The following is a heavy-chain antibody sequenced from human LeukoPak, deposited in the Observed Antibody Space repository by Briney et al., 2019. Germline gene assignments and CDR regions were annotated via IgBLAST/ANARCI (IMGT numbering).Heavy chain of an antibody. V-gene: IGHV3-30*04. D-gene: IGHD3-3*01. CDR3: ARDILEWFYRGDGFDI. CDR2: IRYDGSNK. CDR1: GFTFSSYT. J-gene: IGHJ3*02. Sequence: PGRSLRLSCAASGFTFSSYTIHWVRQAPGKGLEWVAFIRYDGSNKYYADSVKGRFTISRDNSKNTLYLQMNSLRVEDTAVYYCARDILEWFYRGDGFDIWGQGTMVTVSS.